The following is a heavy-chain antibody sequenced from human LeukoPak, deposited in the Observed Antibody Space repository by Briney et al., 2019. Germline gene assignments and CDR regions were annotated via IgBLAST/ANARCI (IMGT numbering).Heavy chain of an antibody. CDR1: GGTFSSYA. J-gene: IGHJ6*03. D-gene: IGHD3-10*01. Sequence: ASVKVSFKASGGTFSSYAISWVRQAPGQGLEWMGGIIPIFGTANYAQKFQGRVTITADESTSTAYMELSSLRSEDTAVYYCARVHYYGSGSYVTAFYYYMDVWGKGTTVTVSS. V-gene: IGHV1-69*13. CDR2: IIPIFGTA. CDR3: ARVHYYGSGSYVTAFYYYMDV.